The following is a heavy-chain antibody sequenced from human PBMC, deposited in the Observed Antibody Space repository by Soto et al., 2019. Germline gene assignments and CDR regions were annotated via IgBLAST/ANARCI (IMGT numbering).Heavy chain of an antibody. V-gene: IGHV4-31*03. J-gene: IGHJ4*02. Sequence: PSETLSLTCTVSGGSISSGGYYWSWIRQHPGKGLEWIGYIYYSGSTYYNPSLKSRVTISVDTSKNQFSLKLSSVTAADTAVYYFARSWDDDSSDYYDYWGQGTLVTVSS. CDR3: ARSWDDDSSDYYDY. CDR1: GGSISSGGYY. D-gene: IGHD3-22*01. CDR2: IYYSGST.